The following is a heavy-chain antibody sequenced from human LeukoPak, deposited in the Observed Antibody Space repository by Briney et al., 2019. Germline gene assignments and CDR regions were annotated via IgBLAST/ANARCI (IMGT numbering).Heavy chain of an antibody. CDR3: AINWNDGLFDP. V-gene: IGHV3-53*01. CDR2: IYSGGST. Sequence: GGSLRLSCAASGFTVSSNYMSWVRQAPGKGLEWVSVIYSGGSTYYADSVKGRFTISRDNSKNTLYLQMNSLRAEDTAVYYCAINWNDGLFDPWGRGTLVTVSS. J-gene: IGHJ5*02. CDR1: GFTVSSNY. D-gene: IGHD1-20*01.